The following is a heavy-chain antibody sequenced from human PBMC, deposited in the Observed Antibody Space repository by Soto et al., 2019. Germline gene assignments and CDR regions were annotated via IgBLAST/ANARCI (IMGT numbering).Heavy chain of an antibody. J-gene: IGHJ4*02. CDR1: GGSISSSSYY. V-gene: IGHV4-39*01. CDR3: ARTHDCNDSSGYSN. Sequence: QLQLQESGPGLVKPSETLSLTCTVSGGSISSSSYYWGWIRQPPGKGLEWIGSIYYSGSTYYNPSLKSRVTISVHTSKNQFSLKLSSVTAADAAVYYCARTHDCNDSSGYSNWGQGTLGTVSS. D-gene: IGHD3-22*01. CDR2: IYYSGST.